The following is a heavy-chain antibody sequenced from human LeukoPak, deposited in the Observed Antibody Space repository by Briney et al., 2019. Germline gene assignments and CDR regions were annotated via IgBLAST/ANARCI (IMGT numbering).Heavy chain of an antibody. V-gene: IGHV4-39*07. J-gene: IGHJ3*02. CDR3: ARCSSGHYDAFDI. D-gene: IGHD3-22*01. Sequence: SETLSLTCTVSGDSTSSSSYYWPWIRQPPGKGLEWIGSMYYSASTNYNPALKSRVTISGDTSKNRFSLKLTSLTAADTAVYYCARCSSGHYDAFDIWGPGTLVTASS. CDR2: MYYSAST. CDR1: GDSTSSSSYY.